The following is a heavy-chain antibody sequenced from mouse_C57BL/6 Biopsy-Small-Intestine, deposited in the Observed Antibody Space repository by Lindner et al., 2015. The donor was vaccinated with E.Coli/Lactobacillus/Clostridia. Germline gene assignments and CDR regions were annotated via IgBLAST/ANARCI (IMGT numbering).Heavy chain of an antibody. V-gene: IGHV2-9-1*01. D-gene: IGHD3-2*01. CDR2: IWTGGGT. CDR1: GFSLTSYT. CDR3: ARGDNSDYWFAY. J-gene: IGHJ3*01. Sequence: VQLQESGPGLVAPSQSLSITCTVSGFSLTSYTITWVRQPPGKGLEWLGVIWTGGGTNYNSALKSRLSITKDNSKSQVFLKMNSLQTDVTAIYYCARGDNSDYWFAYWGQGTLVTVSA.